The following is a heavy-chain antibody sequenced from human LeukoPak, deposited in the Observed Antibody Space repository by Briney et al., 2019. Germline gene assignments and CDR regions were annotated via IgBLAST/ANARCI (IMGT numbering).Heavy chain of an antibody. CDR2: IYYNGNT. V-gene: IGHV4-59*01. Sequence: SETLSLTCTVSGGSINNNYWSWFRQSPGKGLEWIGYIYYNGNTNYNTSLESRVTISVDTSKNQIHLRLSSVTAADTAVYYCATILGKYWYFDLWGRGTLVTVSS. CDR1: GGSINNNY. J-gene: IGHJ2*01. CDR3: ATILGKYWYFDL. D-gene: IGHD7-27*01.